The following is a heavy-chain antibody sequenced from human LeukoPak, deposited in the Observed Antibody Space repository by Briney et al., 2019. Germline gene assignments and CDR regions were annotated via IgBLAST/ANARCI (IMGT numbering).Heavy chain of an antibody. Sequence: GASVKVSCKASGYTFTSYAMNWVRQAPGQGLEWMGWINTNTGNPTYAQGFTGRFVFPLDTSVSTAYLQISSLKAEDTAVYYCARARLWFGELLYYYYYYYMDVWGKGTTVTVSS. CDR1: GYTFTSYA. J-gene: IGHJ6*03. CDR2: INTNTGNP. CDR3: ARARLWFGELLYYYYYYYMDV. V-gene: IGHV7-4-1*02. D-gene: IGHD3-10*01.